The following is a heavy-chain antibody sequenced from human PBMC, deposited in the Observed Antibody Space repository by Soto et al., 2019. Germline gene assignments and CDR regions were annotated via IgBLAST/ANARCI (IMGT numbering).Heavy chain of an antibody. D-gene: IGHD6-13*01. CDR1: GFTFSSYX. Sequence: XLXCAXAGFTFSSYXMXXXXXXSGKGLEWVAVIWYDGSNKYYADSVKGRFTISRDNSKNTLYLQMNSLRAEDTAVYYCARESSSWYYGMDVWGQGTTVTVSS. V-gene: IGHV3-33*01. CDR3: ARESSSWYYGMDV. J-gene: IGHJ6*02. CDR2: IWYDGSNK.